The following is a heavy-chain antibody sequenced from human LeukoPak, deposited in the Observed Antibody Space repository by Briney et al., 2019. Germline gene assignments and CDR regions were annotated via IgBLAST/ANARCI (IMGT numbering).Heavy chain of an antibody. CDR2: INHSGST. J-gene: IGHJ6*03. V-gene: IGHV4-34*01. Sequence: SETLSLTCAVYGGSFSGYYWSWIRQPPGKGLEWIGEINHSGSTNYNPSLKSRVTISVDTSKNQFSLKLSSVTAADTAVYYCARGVRYFDWLSSYYYMDVWGKGTTVTVSS. CDR1: GGSFSGYY. D-gene: IGHD3-9*01. CDR3: ARGVRYFDWLSSYYYMDV.